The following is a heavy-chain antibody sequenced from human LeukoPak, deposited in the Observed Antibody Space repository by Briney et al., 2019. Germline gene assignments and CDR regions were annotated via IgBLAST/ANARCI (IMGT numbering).Heavy chain of an antibody. CDR3: ARDPGLRYFDHNWFVP. Sequence: SETLSLTCTVSGGSISSYYWSWIRQPPGKGLEWIGYIYYSGSTNYNPSLKSRVTISVDTSKNQFSLKLSSVTAADTAVYYCARDPGLRYFDHNWFVPWGQGTLVTVSS. D-gene: IGHD3-9*01. J-gene: IGHJ5*02. CDR2: IYYSGST. V-gene: IGHV4-59*01. CDR1: GGSISSYY.